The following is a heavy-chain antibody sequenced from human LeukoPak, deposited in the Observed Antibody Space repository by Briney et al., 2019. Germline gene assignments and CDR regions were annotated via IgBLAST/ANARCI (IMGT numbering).Heavy chain of an antibody. J-gene: IGHJ5*02. V-gene: IGHV3-11*01. CDR3: ARYYYDSRVNWFDP. CDR1: GFTFSDYY. CDR2: VSSSGAPI. Sequence: GGSLRLSCAASGFTFSDYYMTWIRQAPGKGLEWVSSVSSSGAPIYYADSVKGRFTISRDNSKNTLYLQMNSLRAEDTAVYYCARYYYDSRVNWFDPWGQGTLVTVSS. D-gene: IGHD3-22*01.